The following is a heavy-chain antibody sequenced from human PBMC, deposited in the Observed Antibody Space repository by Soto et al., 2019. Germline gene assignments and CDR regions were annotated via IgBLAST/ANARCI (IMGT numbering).Heavy chain of an antibody. CDR2: IYYSGST. CDR1: GGSISSYY. Sequence: QVQLQESGPGLVKPSETLSLTCTVSGGSISSYYWSWIRQPPGKGLEWIGYIYYSGSTNYNPSHKKRVTMSVDTSKHQFSLRLSSVTAADTAVYYCATGNSGSYLYYFEYWGQGTLVTVSS. D-gene: IGHD1-26*01. V-gene: IGHV4-59*01. CDR3: ATGNSGSYLYYFEY. J-gene: IGHJ4*02.